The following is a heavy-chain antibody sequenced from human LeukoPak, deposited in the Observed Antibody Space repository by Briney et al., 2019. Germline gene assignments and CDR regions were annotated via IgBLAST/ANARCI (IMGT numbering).Heavy chain of an antibody. Sequence: GGSLRLSCAASGFTFSSYAMSWVRHAPGKGLEWVSAISGSGGSTYYADSVKGRFAISRDNSKNTLYLQMNSLRAEDTGVYYCAKDRYYDSSGYYPNWFDPWGQGTLVTVSS. CDR1: GFTFSSYA. J-gene: IGHJ5*02. D-gene: IGHD3-22*01. CDR3: AKDRYYDSSGYYPNWFDP. CDR2: ISGSGGST. V-gene: IGHV3-23*01.